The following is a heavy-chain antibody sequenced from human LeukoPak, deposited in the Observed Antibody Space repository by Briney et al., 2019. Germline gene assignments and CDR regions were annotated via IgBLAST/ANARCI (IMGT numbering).Heavy chain of an antibody. CDR1: GGSISDSSYY. J-gene: IGHJ1*01. CDR3: AMRGSGPWEGYFHH. V-gene: IGHV4-39*07. D-gene: IGHD3-3*01. Sequence: SETLSLTCTVSGGSISDSSYYWGWIRQPPGKGLEWIGSIYFSGSAYYNPSLKSRVTILVDTSKKQFSLKLRSVTAADMAVYYCAMRGSGPWEGYFHHWGQGTLVTVSS. CDR2: IYFSGSA.